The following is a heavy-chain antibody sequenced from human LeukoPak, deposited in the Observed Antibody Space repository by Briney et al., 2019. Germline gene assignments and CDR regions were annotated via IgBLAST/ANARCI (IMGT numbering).Heavy chain of an antibody. CDR3: ARDPVEWEQLLDY. Sequence: GGSLRLSCAASGFTFSSYSMNWVRQAPGKGLEWVSSISSSSSYIYYADSVKGRFTISRDNAKNSLYLQMNSLRAEDTAVYYCARDPVEWEQLLDYWGQGTLVTVSS. CDR2: ISSSSSYI. CDR1: GFTFSSYS. D-gene: IGHD1-26*01. V-gene: IGHV3-21*01. J-gene: IGHJ4*02.